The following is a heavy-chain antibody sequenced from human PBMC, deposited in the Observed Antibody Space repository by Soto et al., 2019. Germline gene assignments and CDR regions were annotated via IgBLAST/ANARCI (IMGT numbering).Heavy chain of an antibody. CDR2: IYYSWST. D-gene: IGHD3-16*01. CDR1: GGSISSGGYY. J-gene: IGHJ4*02. CDR3: ERERPVGGLDY. V-gene: IGHV4-31*03. Sequence: QVQLQESGPGLVKPSQTLSLTCTVSGGSISSGGYYWSWIRQHPGKGLEWIGYIYYSWSTYYNHSLKSRVTISVDTSKNQFSLKRSSGTAADTAVYCCERERPVGGLDYWGQGTLVTVSS.